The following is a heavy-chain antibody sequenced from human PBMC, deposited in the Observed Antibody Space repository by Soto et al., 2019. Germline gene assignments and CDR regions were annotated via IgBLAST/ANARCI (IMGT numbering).Heavy chain of an antibody. J-gene: IGHJ5*02. CDR2: ISSSSSTI. CDR3: AKTAGYDYVWGSSGLDP. Sequence: GGSLRLSCAASGFTFSTYSMNWVRQAPGKGLEWVSYISSSSSTIFYTDSVKGRFTVSRDNAKNSLYLQMNSLRVEDTAIYYCAKTAGYDYVWGSSGLDPWGQGTLVTVSS. V-gene: IGHV3-48*01. D-gene: IGHD3-16*01. CDR1: GFTFSTYS.